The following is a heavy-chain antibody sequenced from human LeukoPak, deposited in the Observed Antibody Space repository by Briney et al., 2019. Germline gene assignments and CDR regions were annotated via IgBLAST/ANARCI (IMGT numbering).Heavy chain of an antibody. J-gene: IGHJ5*02. CDR2: IYSGGST. CDR1: GFTVSSNY. Sequence: TGGSLRLSCTASGFTVSSNYMSWVRQAPGKGLEWVSVIYSGGSTYYADSVKGRFTISRDNSKNTLYLQMNSLRAEDTAVYYCARDPGGRGWFDPWGQGTLVTVSS. D-gene: IGHD1-1*01. CDR3: ARDPGGRGWFDP. V-gene: IGHV3-66*02.